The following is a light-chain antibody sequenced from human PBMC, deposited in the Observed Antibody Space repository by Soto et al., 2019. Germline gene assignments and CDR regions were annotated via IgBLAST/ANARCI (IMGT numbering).Light chain of an antibody. J-gene: IGKJ1*01. CDR2: GAS. V-gene: IGKV3-15*01. CDR1: QSVSSN. Sequence: EIIMTQSPATLSLSPGERATLSCRASQSVSSNLAWYQQKPGQAPRLLIYGASTRATGIPARFSGRGSGTEFTLTISSLQSVNFAVYYCQQYINWPSFGLGTKV. CDR3: QQYINWPS.